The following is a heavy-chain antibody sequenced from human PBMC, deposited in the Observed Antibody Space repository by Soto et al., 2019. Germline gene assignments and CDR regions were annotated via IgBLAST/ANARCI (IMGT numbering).Heavy chain of an antibody. CDR2: ISYDGSNK. J-gene: IGHJ6*02. CDR3: ASLPLGYCSSTSCRDPMDF. D-gene: IGHD2-2*01. V-gene: IGHV3-30-3*01. Sequence: GVSLRLSCAASGFTFSSYAMHWVRQAPGKGLEWVAVISYDGSNKYYADSVKGRFTISRDNSKNTLYLQMNSLRAEDTAVYYCASLPLGYCSSTSCRDPMDFWGQGTTVSVS. CDR1: GFTFSSYA.